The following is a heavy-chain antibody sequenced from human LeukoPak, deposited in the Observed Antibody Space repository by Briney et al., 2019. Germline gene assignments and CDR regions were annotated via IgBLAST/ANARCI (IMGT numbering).Heavy chain of an antibody. V-gene: IGHV4-34*01. J-gene: IGHJ4*02. CDR2: INHSGST. CDR3: ARVTAYGRYFDWSYYFDY. CDR1: GGSFSGYY. D-gene: IGHD3-9*01. Sequence: SETLSLTCAVYGGSFSGYYWSWIRQPPGKGLEWIGEINHSGSTNYNPSLKSRVTISVDTSKNQFSLKLSSVTAADTAVYHCARVTAYGRYFDWSYYFDYWGQGTLITVSS.